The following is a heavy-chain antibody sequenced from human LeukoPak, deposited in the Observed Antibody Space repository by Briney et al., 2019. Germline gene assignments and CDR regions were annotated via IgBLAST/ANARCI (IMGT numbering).Heavy chain of an antibody. Sequence: PSETLSLTCTVSGGSISSGVYYWSWIRQHPGKGLEWIGYIYYSGSTYYSPSLKSRVTISIDTSKNQFSLQLSSVTAADTAVYYCARLDNGRGAFDYWGQGTLVTVSS. CDR2: IYYSGST. CDR3: ARLDNGRGAFDY. CDR1: GGSISSGVYY. V-gene: IGHV4-31*03. D-gene: IGHD1-26*01. J-gene: IGHJ4*02.